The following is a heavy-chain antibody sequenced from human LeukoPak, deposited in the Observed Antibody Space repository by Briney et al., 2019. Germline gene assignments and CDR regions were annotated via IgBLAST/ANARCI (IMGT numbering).Heavy chain of an antibody. CDR2: FDPEDGET. V-gene: IGHV1-24*01. J-gene: IGHJ4*02. D-gene: IGHD3-22*01. Sequence: ASVKVSCKXSGYTLTEVSMHWVRQAPRKGLEWMGRFDPEDGETIYAQKFQGRVTMTEDTSTDTAYMELSSLRSEDTAVYYCATTPYYYDSSGSGYYWGQGTLVTVSS. CDR1: GYTLTEVS. CDR3: ATTPYYYDSSGSGYY.